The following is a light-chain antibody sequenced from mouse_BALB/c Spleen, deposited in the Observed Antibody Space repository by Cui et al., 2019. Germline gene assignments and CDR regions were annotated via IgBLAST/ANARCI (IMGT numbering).Light chain of an antibody. J-gene: IGKJ1*01. CDR2: RTS. V-gene: IGKV4-80*01. CDR3: QQWSSYPWT. CDR1: PGVSY. Sequence: QIVLTQPPAIMPASPGEEITQTCSASPGVSYLHWYQQKSGTSPKLLIYRTSNLASGVPSRFSGSGSGTFYSLRISSVEAEDAADYYCQQWSSYPWTFGGGTKLEIK.